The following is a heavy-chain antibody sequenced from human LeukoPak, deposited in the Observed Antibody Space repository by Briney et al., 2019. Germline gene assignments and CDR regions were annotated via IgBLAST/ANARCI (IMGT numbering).Heavy chain of an antibody. V-gene: IGHV4-59*08. CDR1: GGSISNHY. CDR3: ARHKGGSLTFDY. Sequence: SETLSLTCTVSGGSISNHYWSWIRQPPGKGLEWIGYIFYDGSTNYNSSLKSRVTISVGTSKTQLSLKLSSVTAADTAVYYCARHKGGSLTFDYWGQGTLVTVSS. J-gene: IGHJ4*02. CDR2: IFYDGST. D-gene: IGHD1-26*01.